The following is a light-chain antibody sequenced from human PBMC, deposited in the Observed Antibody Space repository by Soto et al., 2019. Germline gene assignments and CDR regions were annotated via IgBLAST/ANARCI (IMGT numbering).Light chain of an antibody. CDR2: DVS. CDR3: QQRRNWPLT. J-gene: IGKJ4*01. Sequence: EIVLTQSPATLSLSPGERATLSCRASQNVNSYLTWYQQKPGQAPRRLIYDVSNRATGVPARFSGSGSGTDFTLTISSLEPEDFAIYYCQQRRNWPLTFGGGTKVEI. V-gene: IGKV3-11*01. CDR1: QNVNSY.